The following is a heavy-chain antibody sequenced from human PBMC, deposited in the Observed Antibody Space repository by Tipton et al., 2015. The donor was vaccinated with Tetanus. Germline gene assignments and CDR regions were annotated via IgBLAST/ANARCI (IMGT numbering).Heavy chain of an antibody. CDR3: AKAVSYYGMDV. Sequence: QLVQSGGGLVQPGRSLRLSCAASGFTFDDYAMHWVRQASGKGLEWVSGISWNSGSIGYADSVKGRFTISRDNAKNSLYLQMNSLRAEDTALYYCAKAVSYYGMDVWGQGTTVTVSS. V-gene: IGHV3-9*01. D-gene: IGHD5/OR15-5a*01. CDR1: GFTFDDYA. J-gene: IGHJ6*02. CDR2: ISWNSGSI.